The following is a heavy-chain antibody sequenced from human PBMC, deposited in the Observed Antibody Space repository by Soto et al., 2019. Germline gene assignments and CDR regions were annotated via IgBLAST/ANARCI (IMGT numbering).Heavy chain of an antibody. J-gene: IGHJ4*02. CDR2: IRSKAYGGTT. Sequence: PGGSLRLACTDSGFTFGDYALSWFRQAPGTGLEWVGFIRSKAYGGTTEYAASVKGRFTISRDDSKSIAYLQMNSLKTEDTAVYYCTSNFDWPYWGQGTLVTVSS. CDR3: TSNFDWPY. CDR1: GFTFGDYA. D-gene: IGHD3-9*01. V-gene: IGHV3-49*03.